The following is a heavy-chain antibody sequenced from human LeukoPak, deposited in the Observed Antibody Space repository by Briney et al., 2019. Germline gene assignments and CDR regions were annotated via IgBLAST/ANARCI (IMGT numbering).Heavy chain of an antibody. J-gene: IGHJ4*02. V-gene: IGHV1-8*01. CDR1: GYTFTSYD. CDR3: ARVTGSIDY. CDR2: MNPKSGNT. Sequence: ASVKVSCKASGYTFTSYDINWVRQAPEQGLEWMGGMNPKSGNTGYAQKFQGRVTMTRDTSISTAYMELGSLRSEDTAVYYCARVTGSIDYWGQGTLVTVSS. D-gene: IGHD1-26*01.